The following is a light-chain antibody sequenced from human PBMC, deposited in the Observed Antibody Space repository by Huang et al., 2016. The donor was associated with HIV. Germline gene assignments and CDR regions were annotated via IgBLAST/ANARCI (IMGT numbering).Light chain of an antibody. V-gene: IGKV3-20*01. CDR2: GAS. CDR1: QTVTNNY. Sequence: IVLTQSPDTLSLSPGERATLSCRASQTVTNNYLAWYQQRPGQAPRLLIYGASTRATGRPDRFSGSGSGTDFTLTISRLEPKEFVVYYCQQFGSSPPYSFGQGTKLEIK. J-gene: IGKJ2*03. CDR3: QQFGSSPPYS.